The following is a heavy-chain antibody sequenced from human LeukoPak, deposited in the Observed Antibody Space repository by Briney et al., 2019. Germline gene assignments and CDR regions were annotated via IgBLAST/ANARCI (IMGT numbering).Heavy chain of an antibody. D-gene: IGHD6-19*01. CDR1: GFTFSSYA. CDR2: IYSGGST. V-gene: IGHV3-53*01. J-gene: IGHJ4*02. CDR3: AREVRSSGWSFDY. Sequence: GGSLRLSCAASGFTFSSYAMSWVRQAPGKGLEWVSVIYSGGSTYYADSVKGRFTISRDNSKNTLYLQMNSLRAEDTVVYYCAREVRSSGWSFDYWGQGTLVTVSS.